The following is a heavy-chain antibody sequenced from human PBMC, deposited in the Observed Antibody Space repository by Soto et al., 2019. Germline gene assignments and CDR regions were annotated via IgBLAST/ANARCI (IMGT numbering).Heavy chain of an antibody. CDR3: ARGIRTSVRRSLRYFDWEPPNHYYYYYMDV. CDR1: GYTFTSYD. D-gene: IGHD3-9*01. Sequence: ASVKVSCKASGYTFTSYDINWVRQATGQGLEWMGWMNPNSGNTGYAQKFQGRVTMTRNTSISTAYMELSSLRSEDTAVYYCARGIRTSVRRSLRYFDWEPPNHYYYYYMDVWGKGTTVTVSS. J-gene: IGHJ6*03. V-gene: IGHV1-8*01. CDR2: MNPNSGNT.